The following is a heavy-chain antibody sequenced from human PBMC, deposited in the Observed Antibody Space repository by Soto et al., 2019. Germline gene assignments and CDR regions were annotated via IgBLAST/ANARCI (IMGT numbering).Heavy chain of an antibody. D-gene: IGHD6-19*01. Sequence: LRLSCAASGFTFNNYAMNWVRQAPGKGLEWVAIISASGGSTYYADSVKGRFTISRDNSKNTLYLQMNSLRAGDSAKYYCAKEGTSGLYYFDYWGPGTLVTVSS. CDR2: ISASGGST. CDR1: GFTFNNYA. V-gene: IGHV3-23*01. CDR3: AKEGTSGLYYFDY. J-gene: IGHJ4*02.